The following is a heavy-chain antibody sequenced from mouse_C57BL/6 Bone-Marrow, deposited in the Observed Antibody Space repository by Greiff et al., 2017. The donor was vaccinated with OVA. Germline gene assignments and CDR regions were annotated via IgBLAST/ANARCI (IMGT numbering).Heavy chain of an antibody. CDR3: AREDYYGSSYGY. D-gene: IGHD1-1*01. J-gene: IGHJ2*01. CDR2: IRDGGSYT. CDR1: GFTFSSYA. V-gene: IGHV5-4*01. Sequence: EVHLVESGGGLVKPGGSLKLSCAASGFTFSSYAMSWVRQTPEKRLEWVATIRDGGSYTYYPDNVKGRFTISRDNAKNNLYLQMSHLKSEDTAMYYCAREDYYGSSYGYWGQGTTLTVSS.